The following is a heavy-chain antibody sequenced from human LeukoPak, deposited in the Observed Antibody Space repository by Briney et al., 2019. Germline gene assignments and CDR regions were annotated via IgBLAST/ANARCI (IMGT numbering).Heavy chain of an antibody. J-gene: IGHJ6*03. D-gene: IGHD1-26*01. V-gene: IGHV3-7*04. Sequence: GGSLRLSCAASGFTFSSYWMSWVRQGPGKGLEWVANIKQDGSEKYYVDSVKGRFTISRDNAKNSLYLQMNGLRAEDTAVYYCARVSGSSYYYYYYIDVWGKGTTVTISS. CDR1: GFTFSSYW. CDR2: IKQDGSEK. CDR3: ARVSGSSYYYYYYIDV.